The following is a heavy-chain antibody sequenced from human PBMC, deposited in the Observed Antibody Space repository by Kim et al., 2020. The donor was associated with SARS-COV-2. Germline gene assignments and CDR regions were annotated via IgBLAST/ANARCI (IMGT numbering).Heavy chain of an antibody. Sequence: SETLSLTCTVSGGSISTDYWSWIRQPPGKGLEWVGYIYYSVNTNYNPSLQSRVTISVDTSRSQFSLKLTSVTAADTAGYYCARLELGDYGDPNLDYWGPG. CDR2: IYYSVNT. CDR1: GGSISTDY. D-gene: IGHD3-16*01. J-gene: IGHJ4*02. CDR3: ARLELGDYGDPNLDY. V-gene: IGHV4-59*08.